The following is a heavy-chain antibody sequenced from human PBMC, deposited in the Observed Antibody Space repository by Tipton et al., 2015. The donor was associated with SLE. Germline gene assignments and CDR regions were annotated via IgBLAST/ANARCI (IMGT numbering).Heavy chain of an antibody. J-gene: IGHJ6*02. CDR1: GGSISNYY. D-gene: IGHD6-19*01. CDR3: ARLLLGYSSGWYSYYYYYGMDV. CDR2: VYHTEST. Sequence: GSLRLSCTVSGGSISNYYWNWIRQTPGKGLEWIGYVYHTESTNYNPSLKSRVTISLDTSKNQFSLKMRSVIAADTAVYYCARLLLGYSSGWYSYYYYYGMDVWGHGTTVTVSS. V-gene: IGHV4-59*08.